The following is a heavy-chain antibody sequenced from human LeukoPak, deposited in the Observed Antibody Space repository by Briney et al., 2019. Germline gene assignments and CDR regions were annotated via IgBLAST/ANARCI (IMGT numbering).Heavy chain of an antibody. CDR2: ISGSGGST. CDR3: AREARKYYYDSSGYFGY. D-gene: IGHD3-22*01. J-gene: IGHJ4*02. Sequence: GGSLRLSCAASGFTFSSYSMNWVRQAPGKGLEWVSAISGSGGSTYYADSVKGRFTISRDNSKNTLYLQMNSLRAEDTAVYYCAREARKYYYDSSGYFGYWGQGTLVTVSS. CDR1: GFTFSSYS. V-gene: IGHV3-23*01.